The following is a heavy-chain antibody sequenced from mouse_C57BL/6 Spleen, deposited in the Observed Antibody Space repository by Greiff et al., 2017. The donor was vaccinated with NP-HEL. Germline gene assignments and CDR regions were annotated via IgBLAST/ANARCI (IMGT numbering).Heavy chain of an antibody. CDR1: GFTFSDYG. V-gene: IGHV5-17*01. CDR2: ISSGSSTI. CDR3: AREYGNFWYFDV. J-gene: IGHJ1*03. Sequence: EVKLMESGGGLVKPGGSLKLSCAASGFTFSDYGMHWVRQAPEKGLEWVAYISSGSSTIYYTDTVKGRFTISRDNAKNTLFLQMTSLRSEDTAMYYCAREYGNFWYFDVWGTGTTVTVSS. D-gene: IGHD2-1*01.